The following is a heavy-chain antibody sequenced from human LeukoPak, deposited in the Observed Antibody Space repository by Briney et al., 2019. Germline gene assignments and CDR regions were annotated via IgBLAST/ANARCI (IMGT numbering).Heavy chain of an antibody. V-gene: IGHV3-13*01. J-gene: IGHJ6*03. CDR1: GFTFSNYD. CDR3: VRELMGPSRYYYMDA. Sequence: GGSLRLSCAASGFTFSNYDMHWVRQATGKALEWVSAIDTAGGTYYPGSVKGRFTISRENSKNSLYLQMDTLRAEDTAVYFCVRELMGPSRYYYMDAWGKGTTVTVSS. CDR2: IDTAGGT. D-gene: IGHD2-8*01.